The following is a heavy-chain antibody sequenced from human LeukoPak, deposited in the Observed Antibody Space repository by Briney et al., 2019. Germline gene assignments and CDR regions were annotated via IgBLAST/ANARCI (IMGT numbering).Heavy chain of an antibody. V-gene: IGHV1-18*01. CDR3: ASTALRYFDWLLAPYYYYGMDV. J-gene: IGHJ6*02. D-gene: IGHD3-9*01. CDR1: GYTFTSYG. Sequence: ASVKVSCKASGYTFTSYGISWVRQAPGQGLEWMGWIGAYNGNTNYAQKLQGRVTMTTDTSTSTAYMELRSLRSDDTAVYYCASTALRYFDWLLAPYYYYGMDVWGQGTTVTVSS. CDR2: IGAYNGNT.